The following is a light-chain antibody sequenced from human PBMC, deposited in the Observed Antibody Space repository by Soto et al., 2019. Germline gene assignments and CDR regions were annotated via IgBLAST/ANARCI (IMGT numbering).Light chain of an antibody. CDR1: QSVSSN. CDR3: QKYNNWPSWT. V-gene: IGKV3-15*01. J-gene: IGKJ1*01. Sequence: MTQSPSTLSASVGDTVTLSCRASQSVSSNLAWYQQKPGQAPRLLIYGASTRATGIPARFSGSGSGTEFTLTISRLQSEDFAVYYCQKYNNWPSWTFGQGTKVDI. CDR2: GAS.